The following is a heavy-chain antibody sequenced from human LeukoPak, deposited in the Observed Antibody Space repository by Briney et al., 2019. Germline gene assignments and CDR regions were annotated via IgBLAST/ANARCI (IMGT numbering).Heavy chain of an antibody. CDR3: ARDLGHYGSGSPY. Sequence: GGSLRLSCAASGFTVSSNYMRWVRQDPGEGLEWISYIRSNSDAIYYAASVKGRFTISRDNAKNSLYLQMNSLRAEDTAVYYCARDLGHYGSGSPYWGRGTLVTVSS. V-gene: IGHV3-48*04. CDR2: IRSNSDAI. D-gene: IGHD3-10*01. J-gene: IGHJ4*02. CDR1: GFTVSSNY.